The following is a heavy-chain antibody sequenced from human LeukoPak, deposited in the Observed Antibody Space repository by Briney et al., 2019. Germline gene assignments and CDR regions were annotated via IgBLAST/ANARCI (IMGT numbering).Heavy chain of an antibody. D-gene: IGHD3-3*01. J-gene: IGHJ6*02. CDR3: ARDGASGDFWSGYPKPNPKYYYYYGMDV. Sequence: GRSLGLSCAASGFTFSSYGMHWVRQAPGKGLEWVAVIWYDGSNKYYADSVKGRFTISRDNSKNTLYLQMNSLRAEDTAVYYCARDGASGDFWSGYPKPNPKYYYYYGMDVWGQGTTVTVSS. CDR1: GFTFSSYG. CDR2: IWYDGSNK. V-gene: IGHV3-33*01.